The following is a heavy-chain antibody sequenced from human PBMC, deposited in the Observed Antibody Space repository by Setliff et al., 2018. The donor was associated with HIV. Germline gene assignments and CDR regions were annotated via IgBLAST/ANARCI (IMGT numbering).Heavy chain of an antibody. V-gene: IGHV4-59*11. J-gene: IGHJ4*03. Sequence: PSETLSLTCSVFGGSMNSHYWSWIRQPPGKGLEWIGLIYYTGIPTYNTSLKSRVTMSVDRSKNQFSLRLTSVTAADTAMYYCARVQYHYVNNGDSYYFTHWGHGTLVTVSS. CDR2: IYYTGIP. CDR3: ARVQYHYVNNGDSYYFTH. D-gene: IGHD3-10*02. CDR1: GGSMNSHY.